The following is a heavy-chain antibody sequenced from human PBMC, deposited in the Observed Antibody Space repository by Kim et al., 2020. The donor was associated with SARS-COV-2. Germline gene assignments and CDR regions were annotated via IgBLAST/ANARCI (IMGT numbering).Heavy chain of an antibody. V-gene: IGHV3-74*01. CDR2: ISSDGSIT. Sequence: GGSLRLSCAASGFTFSNYWMQWVRQAPGKGLVWVSLISSDGSITNYADSVKGRFAIYRDNAKNTLYLQLNSLRAGDTAVYYCVREGYSSSMFWGFDSWGQGTLVTVSS. CDR3: VREGYSSSMFWGFDS. D-gene: IGHD6-13*01. CDR1: GFTFSNYW. J-gene: IGHJ4*02.